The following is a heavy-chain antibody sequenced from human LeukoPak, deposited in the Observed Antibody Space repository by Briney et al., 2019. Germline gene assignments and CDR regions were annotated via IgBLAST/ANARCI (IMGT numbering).Heavy chain of an antibody. CDR1: GFTFSSYG. D-gene: IGHD1-26*01. CDR2: ISYDGSNK. V-gene: IGHV3-30*18. Sequence: PGGSLRLSCAASGFTFSSYGMHWVRQAPGKGLEWVAVISYDGSNKYYADSVKGRFTISRDNSKNTLYLQMNSLRAEDTAVYYCAKDSGYFDYWGQGTLVTVSS. J-gene: IGHJ4*02. CDR3: AKDSGYFDY.